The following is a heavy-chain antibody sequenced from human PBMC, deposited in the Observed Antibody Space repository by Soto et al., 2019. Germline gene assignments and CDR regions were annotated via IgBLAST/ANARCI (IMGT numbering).Heavy chain of an antibody. Sequence: QLQLKESGPGLVKPSETLSLTCTVSGGFIKSDTHYWGWIRQPPGRGLEWIGSILYTGSTYYNPSLRSRVSMSVDTSKNLFSLNLMSVTAADTALYFCTRLDTVPNNRGTAFDSWGQGTQITVSS. CDR2: ILYTGST. CDR3: TRLDTVPNNRGTAFDS. CDR1: GGFIKSDTHY. J-gene: IGHJ4*02. V-gene: IGHV4-39*02. D-gene: IGHD5-18*01.